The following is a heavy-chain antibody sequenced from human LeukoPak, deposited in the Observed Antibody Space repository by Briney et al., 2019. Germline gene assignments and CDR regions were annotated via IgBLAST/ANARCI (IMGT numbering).Heavy chain of an antibody. J-gene: IGHJ4*02. CDR1: GFTFNNYG. CDR2: ISYDGSNK. V-gene: IGHV3-33*05. CDR3: ARESYYYDSSGYYSPAGFDY. Sequence: GGSLRLSCAASGFTFNNYGMHWVRQAPGKGLEWVAVISYDGSNKYYADSVKGRFTISRDNSKNTLYLQMNSLRAEDTAVYYCARESYYYDSSGYYSPAGFDYWGQGTLVTVSS. D-gene: IGHD3-22*01.